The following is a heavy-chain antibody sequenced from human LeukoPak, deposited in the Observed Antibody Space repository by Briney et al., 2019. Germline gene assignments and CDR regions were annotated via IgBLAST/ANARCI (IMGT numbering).Heavy chain of an antibody. CDR2: INWNGGST. CDR3: AKDTGRRIFGVAYDAFDI. V-gene: IGHV3-20*04. J-gene: IGHJ3*02. D-gene: IGHD3-3*01. Sequence: GSLRLSCAASGFTFDDHGMNWVRQAPGKGLEWVSGINWNGGSTFYADSVKGRFTISRDNSKNTLYLQMNSLRPEDTAVYYCAKDTGRRIFGVAYDAFDIWGQGTMVTVSS. CDR1: GFTFDDHG.